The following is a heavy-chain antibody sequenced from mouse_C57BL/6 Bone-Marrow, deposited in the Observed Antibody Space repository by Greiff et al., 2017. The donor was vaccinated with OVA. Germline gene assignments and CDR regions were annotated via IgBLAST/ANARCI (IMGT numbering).Heavy chain of an antibody. V-gene: IGHV1-75*01. CDR3: AREGITTVVACDY. J-gene: IGHJ2*01. D-gene: IGHD1-1*01. Sequence: QVQLKQSGPELVKPGASVKISCKASGYTFTDYYINWVKQRPGQGLEWIGWIFPGSGSTYYNEKFKGKATLTVDKSSSTAYMLLSSLTYEDSAVYFCAREGITTVVACDYWGQGTTLTVSS. CDR2: IFPGSGST. CDR1: GYTFTDYY.